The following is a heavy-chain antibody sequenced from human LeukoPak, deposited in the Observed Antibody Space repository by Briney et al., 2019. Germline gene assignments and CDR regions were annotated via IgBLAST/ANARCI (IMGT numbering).Heavy chain of an antibody. CDR1: GYTFSDYY. Sequence: GASVKVSCKASGYTFSDYYMNWVRQAPGQGPEWMGWLNPNSGGTNFAQKFQGRVTMTRDTSITTAYMELSSLRSDDTAVYYCARVSCTGTSCYLYFDYWGQGTLVTVSS. V-gene: IGHV1-2*02. CDR3: ARVSCTGTSCYLYFDY. CDR2: LNPNSGGT. D-gene: IGHD2-2*01. J-gene: IGHJ4*02.